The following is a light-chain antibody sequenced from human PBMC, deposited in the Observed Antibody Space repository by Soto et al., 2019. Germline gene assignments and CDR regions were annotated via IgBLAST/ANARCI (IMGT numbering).Light chain of an antibody. CDR1: QSVSSN. J-gene: IGKJ1*01. CDR2: GAS. V-gene: IGKV3-15*01. Sequence: MVMTQSPATLSVSPGERATLSCRASQSVSSNLAWYQQKPGQAPRLLIYGASTRATGIPARFSGSGSGTEFTLTISILQSEDFAVYYCQQYNNWPPWTFGQGTKVDIK. CDR3: QQYNNWPPWT.